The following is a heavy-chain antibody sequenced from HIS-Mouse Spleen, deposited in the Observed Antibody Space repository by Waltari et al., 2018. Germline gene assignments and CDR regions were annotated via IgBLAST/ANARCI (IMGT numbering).Heavy chain of an antibody. D-gene: IGHD6-13*01. J-gene: IGHJ2*01. CDR1: GGSSSSISYY. V-gene: IGHV4-39*07. Sequence: QLQLQESGPGLVKPSETLSLTCTVSGGSSSSISYYWGRIRQPPGKGLGWIGSIYYSGSTYYNPSLKSRVTISVDTSKNQFSLKLSSVTAADTAVYYCAREIPYSSSWYDWYFDLWGRGTLVTVSS. CDR3: AREIPYSSSWYDWYFDL. CDR2: IYYSGST.